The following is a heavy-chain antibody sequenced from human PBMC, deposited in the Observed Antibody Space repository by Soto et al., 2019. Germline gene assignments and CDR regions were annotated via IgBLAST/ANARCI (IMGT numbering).Heavy chain of an antibody. D-gene: IGHD3-16*02. Sequence: PSETLSLTCTVSGGSISSSSYYWGWIRQPPGKGLEWIGSIYYSGSTYYNPSLKSRVTISVDTSKNQFSLKLSSVTAADTAVYYCARSLREYSDYVWGRYRHNYLDYWGKGALVTVSS. CDR2: IYYSGST. CDR3: ARSLREYSDYVWGRYRHNYLDY. J-gene: IGHJ4*02. V-gene: IGHV4-39*01. CDR1: GGSISSSSYY.